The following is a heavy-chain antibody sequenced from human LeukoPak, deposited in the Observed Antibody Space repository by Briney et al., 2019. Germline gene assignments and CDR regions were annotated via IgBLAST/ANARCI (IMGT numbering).Heavy chain of an antibody. J-gene: IGHJ4*02. CDR1: RFTFSSYW. CDR2: IKQDGSEK. CDR3: ARAVRVDY. Sequence: GGSLRLSCAASRFTFSSYWMSWVRQAPGRGLEWVANIKQDGSEKYYVDSVKGRFTISRDNAKNSLYLQMNSLRAEDTAVYYCARAVRVDYWGQGTLVTVSS. V-gene: IGHV3-7*01.